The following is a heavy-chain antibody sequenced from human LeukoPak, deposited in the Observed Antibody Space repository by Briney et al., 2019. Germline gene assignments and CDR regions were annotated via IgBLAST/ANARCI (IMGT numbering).Heavy chain of an antibody. Sequence: GGSLRLSCAASGFTFSSYEMNWVRRAPGKGLEWVSYISSSGSTIYYADSVKGRFTISRDNAKNSLYLQMNSLRAEDTAGYYCARRDHSITMVRGVTYYYYNGMDVWGQGTTVTVSS. CDR1: GFTFSSYE. J-gene: IGHJ6*02. CDR3: ARRDHSITMVRGVTYYYYNGMDV. D-gene: IGHD3-10*01. CDR2: ISSSGSTI. V-gene: IGHV3-48*03.